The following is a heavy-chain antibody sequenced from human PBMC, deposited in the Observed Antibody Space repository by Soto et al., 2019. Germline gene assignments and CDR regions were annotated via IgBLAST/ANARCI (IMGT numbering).Heavy chain of an antibody. Sequence: QVQLVQSGAEVREPGASVKVSCKASGYSFSSLDIIWVRQTTGQGLEWMGWMQPRDGRTGYAQKFQGRVTMTRDTSINTAYMELSSLTSDGTAFFYCARGVTAGVDYWGQGTLVTVSS. V-gene: IGHV1-8*01. CDR3: ARGVTAGVDY. J-gene: IGHJ4*02. CDR2: MQPRDGRT. CDR1: GYSFSSLD. D-gene: IGHD1-26*01.